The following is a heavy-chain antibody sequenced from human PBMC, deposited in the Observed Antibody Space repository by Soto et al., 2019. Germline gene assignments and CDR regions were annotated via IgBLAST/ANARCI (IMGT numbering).Heavy chain of an antibody. Sequence: ASVKVSCKASGDSVSNDYLHWVGQAPGQGFEWLGLISPFGGATAYAQRFKVRVTVTMDKSSTTFYLELSSLRSDDTAVYFCAKGRGGKTVANFGMDVWGQGVTVTVSS. V-gene: IGHV1-46*01. CDR3: AKGRGGKTVANFGMDV. CDR1: GDSVSNDY. D-gene: IGHD3-16*01. J-gene: IGHJ6*02. CDR2: ISPFGGAT.